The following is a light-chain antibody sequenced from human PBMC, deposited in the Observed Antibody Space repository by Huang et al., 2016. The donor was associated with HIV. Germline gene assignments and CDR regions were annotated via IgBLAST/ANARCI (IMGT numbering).Light chain of an antibody. V-gene: IGKV3-15*01. Sequence: TMMTQSPATLSLSPGQGATLSCRASQSVSTNLAWYQQKPGQAPSLLIYDASTRATGISARFRGSGSGTEFTLTISSLQSEDFAVYFCHQYSDWPITFGPGTTVDLK. CDR3: HQYSDWPIT. J-gene: IGKJ3*01. CDR1: QSVSTN. CDR2: DAS.